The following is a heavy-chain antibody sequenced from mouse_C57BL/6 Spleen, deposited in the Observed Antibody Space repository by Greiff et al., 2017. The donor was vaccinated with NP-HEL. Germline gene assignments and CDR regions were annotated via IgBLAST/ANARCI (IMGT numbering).Heavy chain of an antibody. J-gene: IGHJ3*01. Sequence: EVQLQQSGPELVKPGASVKISCKASGYSFTGYYMNWVKQSPEKSLEWIGEINPSTGGTTYNQKFKAKATLTVDKSSSTAYMQLKSLTSEDSAVYYCARYYGSSWGFAYWGQGTLVTVSA. D-gene: IGHD1-1*01. CDR1: GYSFTGYY. CDR3: ARYYGSSWGFAY. V-gene: IGHV1-42*01. CDR2: INPSTGGT.